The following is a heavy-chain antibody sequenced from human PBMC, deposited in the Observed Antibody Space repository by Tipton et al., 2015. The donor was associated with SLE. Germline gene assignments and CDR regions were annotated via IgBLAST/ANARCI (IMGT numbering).Heavy chain of an antibody. CDR1: GGSISSYY. V-gene: IGHV4-59*12. CDR2: IYYSGST. D-gene: IGHD3-3*01. Sequence: TLSLTCTVSGGSISSYYWSWIRQPPGKGLEWIGYIYYSGSTNYNPSLKSRVTISVDTSKNQFSLKLSSVTAADTAVYYCARGSGGFLEYYFDYWGQGTLVTVSS. J-gene: IGHJ4*02. CDR3: ARGSGGFLEYYFDY.